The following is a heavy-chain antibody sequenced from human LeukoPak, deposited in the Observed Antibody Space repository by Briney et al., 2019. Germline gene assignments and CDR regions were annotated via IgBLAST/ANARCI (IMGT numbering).Heavy chain of an antibody. J-gene: IGHJ6*03. CDR1: GDSISSGNY. D-gene: IGHD3-3*01. CDR3: ARVDVFGVVSSDYYYYYMDV. Sequence: SETLSLTCTVSGDSISSGNYWGWIRQPPGKGLEWIGSIYTSGSTNYNPSLKSRVTMSVDTSKNQFSLKLSYVTAADTAVYYCARVDVFGVVSSDYYYYYMDVWGKGTTVTVSS. CDR2: IYTSGST. V-gene: IGHV4-38-2*02.